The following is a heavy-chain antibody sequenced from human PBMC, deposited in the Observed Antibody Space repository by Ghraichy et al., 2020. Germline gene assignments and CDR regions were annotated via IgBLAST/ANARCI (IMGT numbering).Heavy chain of an antibody. CDR2: ISLSGGNT. D-gene: IGHD3-10*02. V-gene: IGHV3-23*01. Sequence: GGSLRLSCAASGFTFSSFAMSWVRQAPRKGLEWVASISLSGGNTYCADSVKGRFTISRDNSKNTMYLQMDSLRAEDTAVYHCAKDLSRMWEAPYVRGQGARVTVSS. CDR1: GFTFSSFA. J-gene: IGHJ4*02. CDR3: AKDLSRMWEAPYV.